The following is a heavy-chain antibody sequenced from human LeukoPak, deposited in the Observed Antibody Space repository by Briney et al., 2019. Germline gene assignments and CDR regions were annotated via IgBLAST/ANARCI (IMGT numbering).Heavy chain of an antibody. V-gene: IGHV5-51*01. CDR3: ARRYYNSTEFDP. CDR2: VHPSDSDT. CDR1: GHNFPNYW. J-gene: IGHJ5*02. Sequence: GESRKISCKASGHNFPNYWIGWVGQMPGKGLEWMGLVHPSDSDTAFRPSFQGQVPISADKSISTVYLQWSSLQTSDTAMYYCARRYYNSTEFDPWGQGTLVTVSS. D-gene: IGHD3-22*01.